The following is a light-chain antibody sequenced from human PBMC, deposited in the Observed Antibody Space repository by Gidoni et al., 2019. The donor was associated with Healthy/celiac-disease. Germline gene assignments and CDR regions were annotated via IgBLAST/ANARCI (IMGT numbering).Light chain of an antibody. Sequence: DIQMTQSPSSLSASVGDRVTITCRASQSIRSYLNWYQQKPGKAPKLLLYAASSLQSGVPSRFSGSGSGTDFTLTISSLQPEDFATYYCQQSYSTPSITFGQGTRLEIK. V-gene: IGKV1-39*01. CDR3: QQSYSTPSIT. CDR2: AAS. CDR1: QSIRSY. J-gene: IGKJ5*01.